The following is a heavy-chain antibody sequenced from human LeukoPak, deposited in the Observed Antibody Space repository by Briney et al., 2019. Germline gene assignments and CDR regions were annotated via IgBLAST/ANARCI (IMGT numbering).Heavy chain of an antibody. D-gene: IGHD1-26*01. J-gene: IGHJ4*02. Sequence: WASVKVSCKASGYTFTSYDINWVRQATGQGLEWMGWINAGNGNTKYSQEFQGRVTITRDTSASTAYMELSSLRSEDMAVYYCARGSVGAAFDYWGQGTLVTVSS. CDR1: GYTFTSYD. CDR2: INAGNGNT. V-gene: IGHV1-3*03. CDR3: ARGSVGAAFDY.